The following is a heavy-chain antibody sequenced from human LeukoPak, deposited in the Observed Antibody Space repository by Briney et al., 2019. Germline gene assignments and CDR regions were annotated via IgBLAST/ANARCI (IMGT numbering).Heavy chain of an antibody. D-gene: IGHD4-17*01. Sequence: SETLSLTCTVSGGSISSYYWSWIRQPPGKGLEWIGYIYYSGSTNYNPSLKSRVTISVDTSKNQFSLKLSSVTAADTAVYYCARGPLRWFYFGYWGQGTLVTVSS. CDR2: IYYSGST. CDR1: GGSISSYY. CDR3: ARGPLRWFYFGY. J-gene: IGHJ4*02. V-gene: IGHV4-59*01.